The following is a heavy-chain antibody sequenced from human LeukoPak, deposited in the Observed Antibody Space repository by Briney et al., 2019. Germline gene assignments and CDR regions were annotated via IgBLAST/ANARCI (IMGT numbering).Heavy chain of an antibody. J-gene: IGHJ5*02. CDR3: ARDSPYCTNGVCNWFDP. V-gene: IGHV1-69*06. CDR2: IIPIFGTA. CDR1: GYTFTSNA. D-gene: IGHD2-8*01. Sequence: SVKVSCKASGYTFTSNALGWVRQAPGQGLEWMGGIIPIFGTANYAQKFQGRVTITADKSTSTAYMELSSLRSEDTAVYYCARDSPYCTNGVCNWFDPWGQGTLVTVSS.